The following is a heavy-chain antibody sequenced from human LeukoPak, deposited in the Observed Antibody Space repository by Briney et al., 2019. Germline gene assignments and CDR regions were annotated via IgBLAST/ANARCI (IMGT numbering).Heavy chain of an antibody. V-gene: IGHV3-48*03. J-gene: IGHJ4*02. Sequence: GGSLRLSCAASGFTFSSYDMNWVRQAPGKGLEWVSYISSSGSTIYYADSVKGRFTISRDNAKNSLYLQMNSLRAEDTAVYYCAIDGHHYYDNCGPEGYWGQGTLVTVSS. D-gene: IGHD3-22*01. CDR1: GFTFSSYD. CDR2: ISSSGSTI. CDR3: AIDGHHYYDNCGPEGY.